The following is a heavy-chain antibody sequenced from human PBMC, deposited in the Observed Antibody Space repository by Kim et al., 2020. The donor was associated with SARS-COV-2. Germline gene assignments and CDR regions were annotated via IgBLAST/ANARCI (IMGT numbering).Heavy chain of an antibody. CDR1: GFSFTNSW. J-gene: IGHJ4*02. D-gene: IGHD3-3*01. CDR3: AKPWSRGFVN. V-gene: IGHV3-7*05. Sequence: GGSLRLSCSASGFSFTNSWMIWVRQAPGKGLEWVASINRDGNQRQYLDSLTGRFTVSRDNAQESLFLQMSSLRSDDTATYYCAKPWSRGFVNWGQGSLVTVSS. CDR2: INRDGNQR.